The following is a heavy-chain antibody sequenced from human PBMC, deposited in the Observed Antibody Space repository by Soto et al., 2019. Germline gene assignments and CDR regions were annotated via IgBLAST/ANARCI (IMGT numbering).Heavy chain of an antibody. CDR3: ARDRDMDTAMVTLYYYYGMDV. CDR1: GGTFSSYS. D-gene: IGHD5-18*01. J-gene: IGHJ6*02. Sequence: SVNGSWKSAGGTFSSYSISWVRQAPGQGLECMGGIIPIFGTANYAQKFQGRVTITADESTSTAYMELSSLRSEDTAVYYCARDRDMDTAMVTLYYYYGMDVWGQGTTVTVSS. V-gene: IGHV1-69*13. CDR2: IIPIFGTA.